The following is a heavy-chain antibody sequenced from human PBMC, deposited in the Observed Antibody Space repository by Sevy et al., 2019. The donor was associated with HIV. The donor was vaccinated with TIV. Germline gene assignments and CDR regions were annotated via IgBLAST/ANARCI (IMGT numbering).Heavy chain of an antibody. J-gene: IGHJ3*02. Sequence: GESLKISCEASGFTFVTYAMNWVRQAPGKGLEWVSGISGSGGSTYYADSVKGRFTISRDNSKNTLYLQMNSLRAEDTAVYYCAKDVYDSSGYYPMSAFDIWGQWTLVTVSS. CDR2: ISGSGGST. CDR1: GFTFVTYA. V-gene: IGHV3-23*01. CDR3: AKDVYDSSGYYPMSAFDI. D-gene: IGHD3-22*01.